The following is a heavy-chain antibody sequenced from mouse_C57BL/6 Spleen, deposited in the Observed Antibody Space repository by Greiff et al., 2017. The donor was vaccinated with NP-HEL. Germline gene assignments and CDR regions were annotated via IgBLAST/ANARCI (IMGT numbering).Heavy chain of an antibody. J-gene: IGHJ4*01. V-gene: IGHV10-1*01. CDR1: GFSFNTYA. Sequence: EVMLVESGGGLVQPKGSLKLSCAASGFSFNTYAMNWVRQAPGKGLEWVARIRSKSNNYATYYADSVKDRFTISRDDSESMLYLQMNNLKTEDTAMYYCVGYYYAMDYWGQGTSVTVSS. CDR2: IRSKSNNYAT. CDR3: VGYYYAMDY.